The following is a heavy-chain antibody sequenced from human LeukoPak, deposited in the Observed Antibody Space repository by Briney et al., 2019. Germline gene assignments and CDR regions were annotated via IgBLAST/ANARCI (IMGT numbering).Heavy chain of an antibody. V-gene: IGHV1-2*02. Sequence: ASVKVSCKASGYTSTGYYMHWVRQAPGQGLEWMGWINPNSGGTNYAQKFQGRVTMTRDTSISTAYMELSRLRSDDTAVYYCARSGQEIRVDRWFDPWGQGTLVTVSS. CDR1: GYTSTGYY. D-gene: IGHD2-2*01. CDR3: ARSGQEIRVDRWFDP. J-gene: IGHJ5*02. CDR2: INPNSGGT.